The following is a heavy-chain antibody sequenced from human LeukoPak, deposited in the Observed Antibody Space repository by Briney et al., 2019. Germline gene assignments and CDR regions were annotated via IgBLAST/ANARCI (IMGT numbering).Heavy chain of an antibody. Sequence: SETLSLTCTVSGASISGSGYYWGWIRQPPGKGLEWIGRIYTSGSTNYNPSLKSRVTMSVDTSKNQFSLKLSSVTAADTAVYYCARDYYDSSGFYYYYMDVWGKGTTVTISS. V-gene: IGHV4-39*07. J-gene: IGHJ6*03. CDR2: IYTSGST. CDR3: ARDYYDSSGFYYYYMDV. CDR1: GASISGSGYY. D-gene: IGHD3-22*01.